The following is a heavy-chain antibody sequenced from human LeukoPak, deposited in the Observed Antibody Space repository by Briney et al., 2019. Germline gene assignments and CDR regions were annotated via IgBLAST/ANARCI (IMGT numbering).Heavy chain of an antibody. D-gene: IGHD6-13*01. CDR3: AGDQLAAGTYDY. CDR1: GGTFSSYA. J-gene: IGHJ4*02. V-gene: IGHV1-69*05. Sequence: SVKVSCKASGGTFSSYAISWVRQAPGQGLEWMGRIIPIFGTANYAQKFRGRVTITTDESTSTAYMELSSLRSEDTAVYYCAGDQLAAGTYDYWGQGTLVTVSS. CDR2: IIPIFGTA.